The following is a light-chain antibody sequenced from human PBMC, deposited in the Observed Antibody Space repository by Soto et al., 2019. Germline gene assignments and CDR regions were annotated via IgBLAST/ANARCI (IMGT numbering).Light chain of an antibody. Sequence: EIVMNQSPATLSVSPGERVTLSCRASETLFAFLAWYQHKPGQAPRLLIYGVSTKATGVPARFSDSGSATAFTLTITSLHSDDSAVYSCQSYNDWAFAFGQGTKLEI. CDR2: GVS. J-gene: IGKJ2*01. CDR1: ETLFAF. CDR3: QSYNDWAFA. V-gene: IGKV3-15*01.